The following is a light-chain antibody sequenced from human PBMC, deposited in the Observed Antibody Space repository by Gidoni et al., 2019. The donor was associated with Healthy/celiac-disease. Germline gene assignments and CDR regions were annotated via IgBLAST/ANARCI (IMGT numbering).Light chain of an antibody. Sequence: EIVLTQSPATRSLSPGERATLSCRASQTVSSYLAWYQQKPGHAPRLLIYDASNRATGIPARFSGSGSGTDFTLTISSLEPEDFAVYCCQQRSNWPPITFGQGTRLEI. CDR1: QTVSSY. V-gene: IGKV3-11*01. CDR3: QQRSNWPPIT. J-gene: IGKJ5*01. CDR2: DAS.